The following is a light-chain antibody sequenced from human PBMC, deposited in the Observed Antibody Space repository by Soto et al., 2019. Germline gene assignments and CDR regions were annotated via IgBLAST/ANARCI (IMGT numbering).Light chain of an antibody. CDR2: EVS. V-gene: IGLV2-8*01. Sequence: QSVLPQPPSASGSPGQSVTISCTGTSGDVGGYNYVSWYQQHPGKAPKLMIFEVSERPSGVPDRFSASKSGNTASLTVSGLQAEDEADYYCSSYAGSNNYVFGTGTKVTVL. CDR3: SSYAGSNNYV. CDR1: SGDVGGYNY. J-gene: IGLJ1*01.